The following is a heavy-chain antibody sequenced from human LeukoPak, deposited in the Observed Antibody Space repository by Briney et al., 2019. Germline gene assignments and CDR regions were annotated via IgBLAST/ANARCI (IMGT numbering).Heavy chain of an antibody. CDR2: INPNSGGT. CDR1: GYTFTDYY. Sequence: GASVKVSFKASGYTFTDYYMHWVRPPPGQGLEWMGGINPNSGGTNYAQKFQGRVTMNSETSISTAYMELSRLRYDDTVVYYCATSSRGGSTGRGVYAFDIWGQGTMVTVSS. CDR3: ATSSRGGSTGRGVYAFDI. V-gene: IGHV1-2*05. J-gene: IGHJ3*02. D-gene: IGHD2-15*01.